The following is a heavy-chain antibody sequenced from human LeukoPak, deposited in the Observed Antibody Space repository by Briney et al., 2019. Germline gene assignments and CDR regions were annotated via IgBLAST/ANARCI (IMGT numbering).Heavy chain of an antibody. V-gene: IGHV3-21*01. D-gene: IGHD6-25*01. J-gene: IGHJ4*02. CDR2: ISSSSSYI. CDR3: AKVYVPRLTGIAAAPFILEIDY. CDR1: GFTFSSYS. Sequence: GGSLRLSCAASGFTFSSYSMNWVRQAPGKGLEWVSSISSSSSYIYYADSVKGRFTISRDNAKNSLYLQMNSLRAEDTAVYYCAKVYVPRLTGIAAAPFILEIDYWGQGTLVTVSS.